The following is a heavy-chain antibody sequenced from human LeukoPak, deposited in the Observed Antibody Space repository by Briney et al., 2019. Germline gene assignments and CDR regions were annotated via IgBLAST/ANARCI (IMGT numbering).Heavy chain of an antibody. V-gene: IGHV5-51*01. CDR3: ARRIAVADYYFDY. J-gene: IGHJ4*02. CDR1: GCSFTSDW. Sequence: SLQISCKGSGCSFTSDWIGCGFRLPAEDLEWMGGIYPGDSDTKYSPSFQGQVTISADKSTSTSYLQWSSLKASDTAMYYCARRIAVADYYFDYWGQGTLVTVSS. CDR2: IYPGDSDT. D-gene: IGHD6-19*01.